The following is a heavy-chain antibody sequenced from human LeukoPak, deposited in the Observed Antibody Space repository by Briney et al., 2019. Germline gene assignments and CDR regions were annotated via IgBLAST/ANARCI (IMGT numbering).Heavy chain of an antibody. CDR2: INSDGSST. J-gene: IGHJ5*02. D-gene: IGHD5-24*01. Sequence: PGGSLRLSCAASGFTFSSYWMHWVRQAPGKGLVWVSRINSDGSSTSYADSVKGRFTISRDNAKNTLYLQMNSLRAEDTAVYYCARDAEPVEMATLVGANNWFDPWGQGTLVTVSS. CDR3: ARDAEPVEMATLVGANNWFDP. CDR1: GFTFSSYW. V-gene: IGHV3-74*01.